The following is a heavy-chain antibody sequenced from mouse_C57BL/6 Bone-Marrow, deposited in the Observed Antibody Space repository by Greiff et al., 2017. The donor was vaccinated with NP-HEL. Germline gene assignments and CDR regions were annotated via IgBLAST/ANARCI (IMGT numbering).Heavy chain of an antibody. CDR2: IDPETGGT. D-gene: IGHD1-1*01. Sequence: VQLQQSGAELVRPGASVTLSCKASGYTFTDYEMHWVKQTPVHGLEWIGAIDPETGGTAYNQKFKGKAILTADKSSSTAYLELRHLTSEDSAVYDCAMAGTAVIEDWYFDVWGTGTTVTVSS. V-gene: IGHV1-15*01. J-gene: IGHJ1*03. CDR3: AMAGTAVIEDWYFDV. CDR1: GYTFTDYE.